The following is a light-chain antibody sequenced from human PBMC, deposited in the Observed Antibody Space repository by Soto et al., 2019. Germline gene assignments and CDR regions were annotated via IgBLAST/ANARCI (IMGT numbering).Light chain of an antibody. Sequence: DIVMTHSPDSLAVSLGERATINCKSSQSILYSSNNKNYLAWYQQKTGQPPKLLIHWASTRESGVPDRFSGSGSGPDFALTISALQAEDVAVYYCQQYYRTPLHSFGQGTKLEIK. V-gene: IGKV4-1*01. CDR2: WAS. CDR3: QQYYRTPLHS. J-gene: IGKJ2*01. CDR1: QSILYSSNNKNY.